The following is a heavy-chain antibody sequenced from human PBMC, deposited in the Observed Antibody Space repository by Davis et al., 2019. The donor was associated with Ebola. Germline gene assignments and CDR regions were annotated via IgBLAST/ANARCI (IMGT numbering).Heavy chain of an antibody. CDR2: VSHSEREK. V-gene: IGHV3-30*03. Sequence: PGGSLRLSCAASGFTFSHYWMHWVRQAPGKGLVWVAVVSHSEREKFYADSVKGRFTISRDNSENTLYLQMNSLTADDTAVYYCARAVFHEVLDYWGQGTPVTVSS. CDR1: GFTFSHYW. D-gene: IGHD3-3*01. J-gene: IGHJ4*02. CDR3: ARAVFHEVLDY.